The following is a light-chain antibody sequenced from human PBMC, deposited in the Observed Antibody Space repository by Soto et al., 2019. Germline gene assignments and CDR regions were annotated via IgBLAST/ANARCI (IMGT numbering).Light chain of an antibody. V-gene: IGLV2-11*01. J-gene: IGLJ2*01. CDR2: DVN. CDR1: SSDIGGYNY. Sequence: QSALTQPRSVSGSPGQSVTISCTGTSSDIGGYNYVSWYQQHPGKAPKFMIYDVNKRPSGVPDRFSGSKSGNTASLTISGLQADDDAYYYCFSYAGSSTLIFGGGTKLTVL. CDR3: FSYAGSSTLI.